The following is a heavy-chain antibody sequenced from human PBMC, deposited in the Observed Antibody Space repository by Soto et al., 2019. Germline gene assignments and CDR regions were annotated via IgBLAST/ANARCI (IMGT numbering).Heavy chain of an antibody. CDR2: INSDGTRI. Sequence: GSLRLSCAASGFTFTNYRIHWVRQAPGKGLVWVARINSDGTRINYADSVKGRFTISRDNAKNTVFLQMNSLRDEDSAVYFCARAGDWNYVQDFWGQGTLVTVSS. CDR3: ARAGDWNYVQDF. J-gene: IGHJ4*02. V-gene: IGHV3-74*01. D-gene: IGHD1-7*01. CDR1: GFTFTNYR.